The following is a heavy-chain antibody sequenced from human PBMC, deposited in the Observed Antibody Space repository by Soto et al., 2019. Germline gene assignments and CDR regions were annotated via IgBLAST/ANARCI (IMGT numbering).Heavy chain of an antibody. CDR3: ARAQLERREYYYYYIDV. CDR1: GYTFTSYD. J-gene: IGHJ6*03. V-gene: IGHV1-8*01. D-gene: IGHD1-1*01. Sequence: GASVKVSCKASGYTFTSYDINWVRQATGQGLEWMGWMNPNSGNTGYAQKFRGRVTMTRNTSISTAYMELSSLRSEDTAVYYCARAQLERREYYYYYIDVWGKGTTVTVSS. CDR2: MNPNSGNT.